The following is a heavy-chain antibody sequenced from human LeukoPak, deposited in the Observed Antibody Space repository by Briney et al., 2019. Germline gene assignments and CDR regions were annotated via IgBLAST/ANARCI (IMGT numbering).Heavy chain of an antibody. D-gene: IGHD1-26*01. Sequence: SVKVSCKASGGTFSSYAISWVRQAPGQGLEWMGGIIPIFGTANYAQKFQGRVTITADESTSTAYMELSSLRSEDTAVYYCASNGIVGATTLDYWGQGTLVTASS. CDR2: IIPIFGTA. V-gene: IGHV1-69*01. CDR1: GGTFSSYA. J-gene: IGHJ4*02. CDR3: ASNGIVGATTLDY.